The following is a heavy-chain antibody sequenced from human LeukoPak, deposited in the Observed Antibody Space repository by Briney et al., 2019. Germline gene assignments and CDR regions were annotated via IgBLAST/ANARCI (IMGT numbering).Heavy chain of an antibody. J-gene: IGHJ1*01. CDR1: GFTLSSYW. CDR2: IKSDGRT. D-gene: IGHD3-22*01. CDR3: ARAPSEIGGYYPEYFRH. Sequence: GGSLRLSCAASGFTLSSYWMHWVRQAPGKGLVWVSRIKSDGRTNYADSVKGRFTISRDNAKNTVSLQMHSLRAEDTGVYYCARAPSEIGGYYPEYFRHWGQGTLVIVSS. V-gene: IGHV3-74*01.